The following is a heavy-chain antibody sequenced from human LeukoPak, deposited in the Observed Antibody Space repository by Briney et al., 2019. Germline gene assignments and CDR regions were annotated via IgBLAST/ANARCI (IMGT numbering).Heavy chain of an antibody. Sequence: ASVKVSCKASGYTFTSYYMHWVRQAPGQGLEWMGIINPSGGSTSYAQKFQGRVTMTRDTSTSTVYMELSSLRSEDTAVYYCARDPRGGTNGDKPVGYSDLWGRGTLVTVSS. CDR2: INPSGGST. CDR1: GYTFTSYY. CDR3: ARDPRGGTNGDKPVGYSDL. J-gene: IGHJ2*01. D-gene: IGHD4-17*01. V-gene: IGHV1-46*01.